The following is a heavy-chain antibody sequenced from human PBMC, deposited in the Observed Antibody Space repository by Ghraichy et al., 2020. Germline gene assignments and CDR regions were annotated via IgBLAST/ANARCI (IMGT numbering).Heavy chain of an antibody. Sequence: SETLSLTCAVYGGSFSGYYWSWIRQPPGKGLEWIGEINHSGSTNYNPSLKSRVTISVDTSKNQFSLKLSSVTAADTAVYYCARTRSRSYRGDWYFDLWGRGTLVTVSS. J-gene: IGHJ2*01. D-gene: IGHD1-26*01. V-gene: IGHV4-34*01. CDR2: INHSGST. CDR3: ARTRSRSYRGDWYFDL. CDR1: GGSFSGYY.